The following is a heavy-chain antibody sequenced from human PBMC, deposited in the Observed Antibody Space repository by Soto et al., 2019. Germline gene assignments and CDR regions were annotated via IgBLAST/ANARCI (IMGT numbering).Heavy chain of an antibody. CDR1: GFTFTSYA. V-gene: IGHV3-23*01. CDR3: AKDINELQRMTMVRGVIISGDQHYYGMDV. Sequence: PGGSLRLSCAASGFTFTSYAMSWVRQAPGKGLEWVSSIRGSGDYTYHADSVKGRFTISRDNSKNTRYLQMNSLRAEDTAVYYCAKDINELQRMTMVRGVIISGDQHYYGMDVWGQGTTVTVSS. D-gene: IGHD3-10*01. J-gene: IGHJ6*02. CDR2: IRGSGDYT.